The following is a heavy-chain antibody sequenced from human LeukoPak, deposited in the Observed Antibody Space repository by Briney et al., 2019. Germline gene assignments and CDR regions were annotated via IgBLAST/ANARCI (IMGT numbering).Heavy chain of an antibody. V-gene: IGHV4-4*07. CDR1: GASINKDY. Sequence: KPSETLSLTCTVSGASINKDYWAWIRQPAGKGLEWIGRIYTSGSTNYNPSLKSRVTMSVDTSKNQFSLKLSSVTAADTAVYYCARVGCSSTSCYFGAFDIWGQGTMVTVSS. CDR2: IYTSGST. CDR3: ARVGCSSTSCYFGAFDI. D-gene: IGHD2-2*01. J-gene: IGHJ3*02.